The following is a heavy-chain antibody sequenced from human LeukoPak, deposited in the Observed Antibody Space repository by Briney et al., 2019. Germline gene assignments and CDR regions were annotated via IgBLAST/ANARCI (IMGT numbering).Heavy chain of an antibody. V-gene: IGHV3-23*01. CDR2: ISASGDNT. Sequence: GGSLRLSCAASGFTFTNYAMTWVRQAPGKGLEWVSGISASGDNTYYADSVKGRFTISRDNSKNTLYLQMNSLRADDTAVYYCAKEGTLTTPRFDYWSQGTLVTVSS. CDR3: AKEGTLTTPRFDY. J-gene: IGHJ4*02. D-gene: IGHD4-17*01. CDR1: GFTFTNYA.